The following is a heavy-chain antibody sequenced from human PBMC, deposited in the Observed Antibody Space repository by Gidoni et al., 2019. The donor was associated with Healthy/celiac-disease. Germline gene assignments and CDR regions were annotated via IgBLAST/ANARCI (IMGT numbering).Heavy chain of an antibody. J-gene: IGHJ3*02. D-gene: IGHD3-22*01. Sequence: QVQLLESAGGVVQPGRSLTLSCSASGFPFSSSGMHWARPAPGKGLEWMAVISYEGSNKYYADSVKGRFTITRDNSKNTLYLKMNSLRAEDTAVDYCAKDLDPWLLEGQGAFDIWGQGTMVTVSS. CDR2: ISYEGSNK. V-gene: IGHV3-30*18. CDR1: GFPFSSSG. CDR3: AKDLDPWLLEGQGAFDI.